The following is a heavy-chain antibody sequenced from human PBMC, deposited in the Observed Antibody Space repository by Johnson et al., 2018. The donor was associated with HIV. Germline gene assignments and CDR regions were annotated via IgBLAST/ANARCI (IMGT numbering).Heavy chain of an antibody. CDR1: GFTFDDYA. J-gene: IGHJ3*01. CDR3: AKVDCGGDTCAGYDPFDL. CDR2: ISWNSDSI. Sequence: VQLVESGGGLVKPGGSLRLSCAASGFTFDDYAMHWVRQAPGKGLEWVSSISWNSDSIAYADSVKGRFTISRDNSKNTLYLQMNSLRAGDTAVYYCAKVDCGGDTCAGYDPFDLWGQGTLVTVSS. D-gene: IGHD2-21*01. V-gene: IGHV3-9*01.